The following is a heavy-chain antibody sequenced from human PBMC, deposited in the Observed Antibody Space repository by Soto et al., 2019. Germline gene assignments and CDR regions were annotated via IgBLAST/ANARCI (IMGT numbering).Heavy chain of an antibody. CDR2: MNPNSGNT. V-gene: IGHV1-8*01. D-gene: IGHD3-10*01. CDR3: ARDPHPNYYGSGSYLSPWFDP. Sequence: GASVKVSCKASGYTFTSYDIHWVRQATGQGLEWMGWMNPNSGNTGYAQKFQGRVTMTRNTSISTAYMELSSLRSEDTAVYYCARDPHPNYYGSGSYLSPWFDPWGQGTLVTVSS. CDR1: GYTFTSYD. J-gene: IGHJ5*02.